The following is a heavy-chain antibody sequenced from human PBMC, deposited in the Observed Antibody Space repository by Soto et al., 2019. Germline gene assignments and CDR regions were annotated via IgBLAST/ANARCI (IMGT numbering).Heavy chain of an antibody. CDR2: INPSGGST. CDR3: ARAKVVPAAMTTSIFDY. V-gene: IGHV1-46*03. Sequence: ASVKVSCKASGYTFTSYYMHWVRQAPGQGLEWMGIINPSGGSTSYAQKFQGRVTMTRDTSTSTVYMELSSLRSEDTAVYYCARAKVVPAAMTTSIFDYWGQGTLVTVSS. D-gene: IGHD2-2*01. J-gene: IGHJ4*02. CDR1: GYTFTSYY.